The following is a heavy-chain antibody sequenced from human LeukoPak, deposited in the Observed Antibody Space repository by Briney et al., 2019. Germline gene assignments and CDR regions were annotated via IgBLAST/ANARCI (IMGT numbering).Heavy chain of an antibody. CDR1: GFTFSSHA. Sequence: PGGSLRLSCAASGFTFSSHAISWVRQAPGKGLEWVSAISGSGGGTWYADSAKGRFTISRDNSKNTLYLQMNSLRAEDTAAYYCAKDLYDSYGSRYDYWGQGTLVTVSS. J-gene: IGHJ4*02. D-gene: IGHD5-18*01. V-gene: IGHV3-23*01. CDR2: ISGSGGGT. CDR3: AKDLYDSYGSRYDY.